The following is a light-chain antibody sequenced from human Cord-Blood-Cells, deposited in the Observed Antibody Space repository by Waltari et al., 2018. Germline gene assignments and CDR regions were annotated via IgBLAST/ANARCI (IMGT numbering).Light chain of an antibody. V-gene: IGLV2-14*01. CDR2: DAS. J-gene: IGLJ3*02. Sequence: QSALTQTASVSGSPGQSITISCTGTSSDVGGYNYVSWYQQHPGKAPKLMLYDASNRPSGVSNRFSGSKSGNTASLTISGLQAEDEADYYCSSYTSSSTWVFGGGTKLTVL. CDR1: SSDVGGYNY. CDR3: SSYTSSSTWV.